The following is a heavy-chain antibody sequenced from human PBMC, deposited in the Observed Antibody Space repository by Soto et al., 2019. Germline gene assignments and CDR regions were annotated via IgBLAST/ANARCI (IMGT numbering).Heavy chain of an antibody. CDR3: ARDLNTGYIDY. J-gene: IGHJ4*02. CDR1: GFTFGRSG. CDR2: VWFDGSKK. D-gene: IGHD5-12*01. Sequence: QVQMVESGGGVVQPGTSLRLSCVASGFTFGRSGMHWGRQAPGGALEWVAIVWFDGSKKYYADSVKGRLTVSRDNSKNPLYLQMDSLRGDDTAVYYCARDLNTGYIDYWGQGTLVSVSS. V-gene: IGHV3-33*01.